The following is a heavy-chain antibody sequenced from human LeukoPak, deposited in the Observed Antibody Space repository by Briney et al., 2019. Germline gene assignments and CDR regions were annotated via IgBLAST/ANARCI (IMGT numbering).Heavy chain of an antibody. D-gene: IGHD4-23*01. V-gene: IGHV4-61*02. CDR1: GGSISSGSYY. J-gene: IGHJ4*02. CDR2: IYTSGST. Sequence: SETLSLTCTVSGGSISSGSYYWSWIRQPAGKGLEWIGRIYTSGSTNYNPSLKSRVTISVDTSKNQFSLKLSSVTAADTAVYYCAREDYGGNFDYWDQGTLVTVSS. CDR3: AREDYGGNFDY.